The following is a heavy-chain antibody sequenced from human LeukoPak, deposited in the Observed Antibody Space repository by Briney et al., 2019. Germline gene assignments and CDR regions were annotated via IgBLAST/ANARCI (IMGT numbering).Heavy chain of an antibody. V-gene: IGHV1-8*02. Sequence: ASVKDSCKASGGTLSRYAISWVRQAAGQGLEWMGWMNPNSGNTGNAQKFQGRVTMTRNTSISTAYMELTSLTSEDTAVYFCARIAAPGNRRLNFWGQGTLVTVSS. CDR3: ARIAAPGNRRLNF. CDR1: GGTLSRYA. CDR2: MNPNSGNT. D-gene: IGHD6-13*01. J-gene: IGHJ4*02.